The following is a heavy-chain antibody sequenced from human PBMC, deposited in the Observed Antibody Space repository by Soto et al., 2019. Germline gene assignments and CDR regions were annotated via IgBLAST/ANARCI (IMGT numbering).Heavy chain of an antibody. Sequence: GESLKISCAASGFTFSSYAMSWVRQAPGKGLEWVSAISGSGGSTYYADSVKGRFTISRDNSKNTLYLQMNSLRAEDTAVYYCAKDRSSSWYQYFQHWGQGTLVTVSS. CDR2: ISGSGGST. CDR1: GFTFSSYA. D-gene: IGHD6-13*01. CDR3: AKDRSSSWYQYFQH. J-gene: IGHJ1*01. V-gene: IGHV3-23*01.